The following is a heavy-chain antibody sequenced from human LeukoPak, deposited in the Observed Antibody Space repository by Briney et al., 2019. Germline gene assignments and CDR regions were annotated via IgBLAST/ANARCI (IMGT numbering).Heavy chain of an antibody. Sequence: GGSLRLSCAAYGFTFSSYAMHWVRQAPGKGLEWVAVISYDGSNKYYADSVKGRFTISRDNSKNTLYLQMNSLRAEDTAVYYCAKRQHRRSYPLGDYLDYWGQGTLVTVSS. CDR2: ISYDGSNK. V-gene: IGHV3-30-3*01. D-gene: IGHD3-10*01. J-gene: IGHJ4*02. CDR1: GFTFSSYA. CDR3: AKRQHRRSYPLGDYLDY.